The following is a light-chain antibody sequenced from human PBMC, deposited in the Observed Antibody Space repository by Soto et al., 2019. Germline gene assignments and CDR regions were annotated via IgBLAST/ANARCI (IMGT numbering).Light chain of an antibody. Sequence: DIQGTQSASTMSASLGDRFTITCLASQPISTWLAWYQEKPGKSNKLLIYDASSLEGGVTSRFSGSGSGTEFTITISSLQPDDFATYYCHQYNYYRPTFGQGTKVDIK. V-gene: IGKV1-5*01. CDR3: HQYNYYRPT. CDR2: DAS. J-gene: IGKJ1*01. CDR1: QPISTW.